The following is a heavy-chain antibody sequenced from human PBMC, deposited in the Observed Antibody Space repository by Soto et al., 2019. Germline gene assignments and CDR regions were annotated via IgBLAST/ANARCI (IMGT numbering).Heavy chain of an antibody. J-gene: IGHJ6*02. CDR3: AKRGDIVEVSRTFVGYGMDV. D-gene: IGHD2-2*01. CDR2: ISGNGGDI. V-gene: IGHV3-23*01. Sequence: GGSLRLSCAASGLTFRNYAMSWVRQAPGKGLEWVSRISGNGGDINYADSVKGRFTISRDNSKNTLYLQMNSLRAEDTAVYYCAKRGDIVEVSRTFVGYGMDVWRQGTTVTVSS. CDR1: GLTFRNYA.